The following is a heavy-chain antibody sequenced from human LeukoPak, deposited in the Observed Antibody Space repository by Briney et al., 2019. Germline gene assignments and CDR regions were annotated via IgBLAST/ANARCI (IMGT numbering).Heavy chain of an antibody. CDR3: ARDGGGWMVRGVIAYYYYMDV. D-gene: IGHD3-10*01. CDR2: IYTSGST. J-gene: IGHJ6*03. V-gene: IGHV4-4*07. CDR1: GGSISSYY. Sequence: PSETLSLTCTVSGGSISSYYWSWIRQPAGKGLEWIGRIYTSGSTNYNPSLKSRVTMSVDTSKNQFSLKLSSVTAADTAVYYCARDGGGWMVRGVIAYYYYMDVWGKGTTVTISS.